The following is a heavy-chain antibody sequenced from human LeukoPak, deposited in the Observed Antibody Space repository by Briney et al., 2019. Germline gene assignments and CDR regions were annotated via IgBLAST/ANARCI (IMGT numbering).Heavy chain of an antibody. D-gene: IGHD1-26*01. V-gene: IGHV3-21*01. J-gene: IGHJ3*02. CDR1: GFTFSTYN. Sequence: PGGSLRLSCAASGFTFSTYNMNWVRQAPGKGLESVSSISSSSNYIYYADSVKGRFTISRDNAKNSPYLQMNSLRAEDTNVYYCARDVGASAPDAFDIWGQGTMVTVSS. CDR3: ARDVGASAPDAFDI. CDR2: ISSSSNYI.